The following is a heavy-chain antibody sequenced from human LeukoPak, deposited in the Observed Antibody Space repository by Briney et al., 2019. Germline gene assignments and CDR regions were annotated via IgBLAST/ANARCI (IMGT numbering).Heavy chain of an antibody. CDR3: AKRLYGTSGPFDY. J-gene: IGHJ4*02. V-gene: IGHV3-23*01. Sequence: GGSLRLSCAASGFTFSSYAMSWVRQAPGKGLEWVSAISGSGGSTHYADSVKGRFTISRDNSKNTLYLQMNSLRAEDTALCCCAKRLYGTSGPFDYWGQGTLVTASS. CDR2: ISGSGGST. CDR1: GFTFSSYA. D-gene: IGHD3-22*01.